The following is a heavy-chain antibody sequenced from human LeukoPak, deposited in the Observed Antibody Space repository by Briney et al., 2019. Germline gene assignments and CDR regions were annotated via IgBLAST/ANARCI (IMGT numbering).Heavy chain of an antibody. CDR3: ARNIRFGGNYYFDY. J-gene: IGHJ4*02. Sequence: SVKVSCKASGGTFSSYAISWVRQAPGQGLEWMGGIIPIFGTANYAQKFQGRVTITADESTSTAYMELSSLKSEDTAAYYCARNIRFGGNYYFDYWGQGTLVTVSS. CDR2: IIPIFGTA. CDR1: GGTFSSYA. D-gene: IGHD3-16*01. V-gene: IGHV1-69*13.